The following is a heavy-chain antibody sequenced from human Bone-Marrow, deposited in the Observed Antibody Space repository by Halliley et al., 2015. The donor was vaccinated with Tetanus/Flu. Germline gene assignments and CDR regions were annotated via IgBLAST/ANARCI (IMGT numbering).Heavy chain of an antibody. CDR2: INDSGST. CDR1: GGSFNTYY. J-gene: IGHJ4*02. CDR3: ARGNTEVPSDIDPGLEPHYYFDY. D-gene: IGHD5-12*01. Sequence: GLVKPSETLSLTCAVYGGSFNTYYWSWIRQPPGKGLEWIAEINDSGSTNYSPSLKSRVTLSVDTSKRHLSLNLTSVTAADTAVYFCARGNTEVPSDIDPGLEPHYYFDYWGQGTLVTVSS. V-gene: IGHV4-34*01.